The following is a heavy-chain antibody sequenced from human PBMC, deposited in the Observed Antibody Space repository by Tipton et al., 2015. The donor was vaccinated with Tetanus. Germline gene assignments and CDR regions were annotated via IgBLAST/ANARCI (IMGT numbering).Heavy chain of an antibody. D-gene: IGHD1-26*01. CDR3: ARRVVGATLDY. V-gene: IGHV4-30-4*01. J-gene: IGHJ4*02. CDR2: IYYSGNT. CDR1: GGPISSGDYY. Sequence: GLVKPSQTLSLTCTVSGGPISSGDYYWSWVRLSPGKGLEWIGYIYYSGNTYYNPSLKSRVTLSIDMSKNQFSLRLSSVTAADTAVYFCARRVVGATLDYWGQGSLVTVSS.